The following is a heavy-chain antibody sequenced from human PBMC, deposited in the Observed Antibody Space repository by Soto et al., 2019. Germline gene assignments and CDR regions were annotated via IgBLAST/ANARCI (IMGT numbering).Heavy chain of an antibody. CDR2: MNPNSGNT. D-gene: IGHD6-13*01. CDR3: ARVPGIAAAGYNWFDP. Sequence: GASVKVSCKASGYTFTSYDINWVRQATGQGLEWMGWMNPNSGNTGYAQKLQGRVTMTTDTSTSTAYMELRSLRSDDTAVYYCARVPGIAAAGYNWFDPWGQGTLVTVSS. V-gene: IGHV1-8*01. J-gene: IGHJ5*02. CDR1: GYTFTSYD.